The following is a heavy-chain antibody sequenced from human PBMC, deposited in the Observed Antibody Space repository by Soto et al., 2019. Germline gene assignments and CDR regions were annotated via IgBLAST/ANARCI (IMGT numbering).Heavy chain of an antibody. V-gene: IGHV1-18*01. CDR2: ISAYNGNT. D-gene: IGHD5-12*01. CDR3: ARAPSGYSGYDYSFDY. CDR1: GYRFTSYG. J-gene: IGHJ4*02. Sequence: ASVKVSCKASGYRFTSYGISWVRQAPGQGLEWMAWISAYNGNTNYAQKLQDRVTMTTDTSTSTAYMELRSLRSDDTAVYYCARAPSGYSGYDYSFDYWGQGTLVTVSS.